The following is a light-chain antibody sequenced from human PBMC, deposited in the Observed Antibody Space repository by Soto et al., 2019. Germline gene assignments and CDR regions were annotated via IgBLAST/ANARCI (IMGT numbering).Light chain of an antibody. Sequence: DIPMTQSPSSLSASVGDRVTITFRASQSIRSYLNWYQQKPRKAPNLLIYSASSLQSVVPSRFSGSGSGTDFTRTISSLQPEDFATYYWQQSYSTPRSFVPGTKVDI. CDR1: QSIRSY. CDR3: QQSYSTPRS. V-gene: IGKV1-39*01. J-gene: IGKJ3*01. CDR2: SAS.